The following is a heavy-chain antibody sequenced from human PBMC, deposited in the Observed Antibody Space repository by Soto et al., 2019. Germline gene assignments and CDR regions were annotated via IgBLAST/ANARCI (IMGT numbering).Heavy chain of an antibody. CDR1: GFTFSSYC. CDR3: ARATGADKEDY. CDR2: IKEDGSEK. Sequence: VGSLRLSCAASGFTFSSYCMSWVRQAPGKGLEWVANIKEDGSEKYYVDSVKGRFTISRDNAKNSLYLQMNSLRAEDTAVYYCARATGADKEDYWGQGTLVTVSS. V-gene: IGHV3-7*04. J-gene: IGHJ4*02. D-gene: IGHD3-10*01.